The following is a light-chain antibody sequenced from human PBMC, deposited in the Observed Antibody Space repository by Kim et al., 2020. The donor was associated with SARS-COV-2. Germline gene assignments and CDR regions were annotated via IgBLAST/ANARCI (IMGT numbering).Light chain of an antibody. CDR3: QMWDNAGDHYV. CDR1: NIGSES. CDR2: YDS. V-gene: IGLV3-21*04. J-gene: IGLJ1*01. Sequence: APGKTATINCGGNNIGSESVHLYQQKPGQAPVLVIYYDSDRPSGIPDRFSASNSGNTATLTISRVEAGDEADYYCQMWDNAGDHYVFGPGTKVTVL.